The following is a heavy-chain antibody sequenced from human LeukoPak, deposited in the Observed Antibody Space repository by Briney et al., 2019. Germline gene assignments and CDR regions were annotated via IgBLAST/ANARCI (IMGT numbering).Heavy chain of an antibody. CDR2: IWYDGSYK. D-gene: IGHD3-22*01. Sequence: PGGTLRLSRAASGLTFSDYGMHLVRQDPGKGLEWVALIWYDGSYKYYADSLKGRFTISRDNSKNTLYLQMNSLRAEDTAVYYCARDKDYYDSSGYHYYYGMDVWGQGTTVTVSS. CDR1: GLTFSDYG. V-gene: IGHV3-33*01. CDR3: ARDKDYYDSSGYHYYYGMDV. J-gene: IGHJ6*02.